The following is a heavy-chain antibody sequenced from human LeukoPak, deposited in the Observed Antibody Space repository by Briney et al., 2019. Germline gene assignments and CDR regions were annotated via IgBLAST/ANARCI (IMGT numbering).Heavy chain of an antibody. CDR3: ASNDAAAGTRIDY. Sequence: GGSQRLSCAASGFTFSNAWMSWVRQAPGKGLEWVAFIRYDGSNKYYADSVKGRFTISRDNSKNTLYLQMNSLRAEDTAVYYCASNDAAAGTRIDYWGQGTLVTVSS. J-gene: IGHJ4*02. CDR1: GFTFSNAW. CDR2: IRYDGSNK. V-gene: IGHV3-30*02. D-gene: IGHD6-13*01.